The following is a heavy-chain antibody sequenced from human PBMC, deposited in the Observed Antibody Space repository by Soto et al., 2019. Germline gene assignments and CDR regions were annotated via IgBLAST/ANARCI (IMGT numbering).Heavy chain of an antibody. Sequence: GGSLRLSCAASGFIVNNYWMHWVRQAPGKGLVWVSRLHSDGSTTTYADSVKGRFTISRDNAKNTLYLQMNSLRAEDTAVYYCARQLPTSIRGGYYYSYGMDVWGQGTTVTVSS. CDR1: GFIVNNYW. D-gene: IGHD2-2*02. CDR3: ARQLPTSIRGGYYYSYGMDV. V-gene: IGHV3-74*03. J-gene: IGHJ6*02. CDR2: LHSDGSTT.